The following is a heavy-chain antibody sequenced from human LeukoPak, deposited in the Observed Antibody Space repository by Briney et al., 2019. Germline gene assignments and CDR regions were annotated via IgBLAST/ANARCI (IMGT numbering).Heavy chain of an antibody. D-gene: IGHD1-26*01. J-gene: IGHJ4*02. CDR1: GFTFSAHY. V-gene: IGHV3-72*01. CDR3: ARWGVGDY. CDR2: IRNKVNSYTT. Sequence: GGSLRLSCAASGFTFSAHYMDWVRQAPGKGLEWVGRIRNKVNSYTTEYAASVKGRFTISRDNAKNSLYLQMNSLRAEDTAVYYCARWGVGDYWGQGTLVTVSS.